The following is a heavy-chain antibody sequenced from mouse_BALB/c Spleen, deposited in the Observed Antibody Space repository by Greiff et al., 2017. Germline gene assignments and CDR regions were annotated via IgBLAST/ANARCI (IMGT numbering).Heavy chain of an antibody. CDR1: GFTFSSYG. CDR3: ARDPLGGDY. Sequence: EVHLVESGGGLVQPGGSLKLSCAASGFTFSSYGMSWVRQTPDKRLELVATINSNGGSTYYPDSVKGRFTISRDNAKNTLYLQMSSLKSEDTAMYYCARDPLGGDYWGQGTSVTVSS. D-gene: IGHD4-1*01. V-gene: IGHV5-6-3*01. CDR2: INSNGGST. J-gene: IGHJ4*01.